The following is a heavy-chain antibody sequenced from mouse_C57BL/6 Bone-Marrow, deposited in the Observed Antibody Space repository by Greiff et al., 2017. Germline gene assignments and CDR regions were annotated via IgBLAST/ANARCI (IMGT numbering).Heavy chain of an antibody. J-gene: IGHJ1*03. V-gene: IGHV1-55*01. CDR2: IYPGSGST. CDR1: GYTFTSYW. D-gene: IGHD1-1*01. CDR3: ARGGIYYYSSSWYFDV. Sequence: QVQLQQPGAELVKPGASVKMSCKASGYTFTSYWITWVKQRPGQGLEWIGDIYPGSGSTNYNEKFKSKATLTVDTSSSTAYMQLSSLTSEDSAVYYCARGGIYYYSSSWYFDVWGTGTTVTVSS.